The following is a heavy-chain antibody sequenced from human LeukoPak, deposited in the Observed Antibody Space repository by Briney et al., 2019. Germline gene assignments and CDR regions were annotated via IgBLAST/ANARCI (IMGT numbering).Heavy chain of an antibody. D-gene: IGHD3-22*01. CDR1: GGSVSSIGYY. J-gene: IGHJ4*02. CDR2: IYHSGNT. V-gene: IGHV4-31*03. CDR3: ARDRGSGLRYFDF. Sequence: SETLSLTCTVSGGSVSSIGYYWSWIRQHPGKGLEWIGYIYHSGNTHYNPSLKSRTTISVDTSKNQFSLMLSSMTAADTAVYYCARDRGSGLRYFDFWGQGTLVTVSS.